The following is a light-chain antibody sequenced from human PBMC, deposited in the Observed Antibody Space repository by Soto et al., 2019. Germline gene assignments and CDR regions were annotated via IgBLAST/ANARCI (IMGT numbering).Light chain of an antibody. CDR3: SSYTSSSTLV. Sequence: QSALTQPPSASGSPGQSVTISCTGTSSDVGAYNYVSWYQQHPGNAPKLLIYEVSKRPSGVPDRFSGSKSGNTASLTVSGLQAEDEADYYCSSYTSSSTLVFGGGTKLTVL. CDR2: EVS. J-gene: IGLJ2*01. V-gene: IGLV2-8*01. CDR1: SSDVGAYNY.